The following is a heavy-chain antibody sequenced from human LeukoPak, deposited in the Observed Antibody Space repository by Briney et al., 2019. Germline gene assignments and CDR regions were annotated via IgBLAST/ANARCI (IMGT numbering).Heavy chain of an antibody. CDR3: ARVYTAMANA. J-gene: IGHJ5*02. CDR2: IYSGGST. D-gene: IGHD5-18*01. Sequence: GSLRLSCAASGFTVSSNYMSWVRQAPGKGLEWLSVIYSGGSTYYADSVKGRFTISRDNSKNTLYLQMNSLRAEDTAVYYCARVYTAMANAWGQGTLVTVSS. V-gene: IGHV3-66*01. CDR1: GFTVSSNY.